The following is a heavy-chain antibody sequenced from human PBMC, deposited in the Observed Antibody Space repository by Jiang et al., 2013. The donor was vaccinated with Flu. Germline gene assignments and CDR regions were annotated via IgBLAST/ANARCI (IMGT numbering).Heavy chain of an antibody. CDR2: IYYSGST. J-gene: IGHJ4*02. CDR3: VALSLATKTGTTDY. V-gene: IGHV4-39*01. CDR1: GGSISSSSYY. D-gene: IGHD1-1*01. Sequence: GLVKPSETLSLTCTVSGGSISSSSYYWGWIRQPPGKGLEWIGSIYYSGSTYYNPSLKSRVTISVDTSKNQFSLKLSSVTAADTAVYYCVALSLATKTGTTDYWGQGTLVTVSS.